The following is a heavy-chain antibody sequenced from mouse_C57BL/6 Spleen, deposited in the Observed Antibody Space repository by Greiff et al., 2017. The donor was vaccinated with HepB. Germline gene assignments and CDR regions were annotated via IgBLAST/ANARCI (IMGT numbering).Heavy chain of an antibody. J-gene: IGHJ1*03. CDR1: GYTFTSYW. D-gene: IGHD1-2*01. V-gene: IGHV1-64*01. CDR2: IHPNSGST. Sequence: QVHVKQPGAELVKPGASVKLSCKASGYTFTSYWMHWVKQRPGQGLEWIGMIHPNSGSTNYNEKFKSKATLTVDKSSSTAYMQLSSLTSEDSAVYYCARWGTAGYWYFDVWGTGTTVTVSS. CDR3: ARWGTAGYWYFDV.